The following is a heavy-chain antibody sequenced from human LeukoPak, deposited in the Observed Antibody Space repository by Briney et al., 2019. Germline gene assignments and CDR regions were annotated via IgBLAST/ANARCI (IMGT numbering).Heavy chain of an antibody. Sequence: GGTLSFSCEASGFTLIYNWMNWVRQAQGKGLEWVACIKKDGSQKDYGDSVKGRFTISRDNAKNSLYLQMSSMRAEDTAMYYCARDKGYGSDYWGPGVQVTVSS. CDR3: ARDKGYGSDY. J-gene: IGHJ4*02. CDR1: GFTLIYNW. CDR2: IKKDGSQK. V-gene: IGHV3-7*01. D-gene: IGHD3-10*01.